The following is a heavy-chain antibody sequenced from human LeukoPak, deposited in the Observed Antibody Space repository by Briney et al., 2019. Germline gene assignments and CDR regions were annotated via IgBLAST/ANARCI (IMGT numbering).Heavy chain of an antibody. CDR1: GGSISSYY. D-gene: IGHD1-26*01. V-gene: IGHV4-59*01. CDR2: IYYSGST. Sequence: SETLSLTCTVSGGSISSYYWSWIRQPPGKGLEWIGYIYYSGSTNYNPSLKSRVTISVDTPKNQFSLKLSSVTAADTAVYYCARDLGAKFDPWGQGTLVTVSS. J-gene: IGHJ5*02. CDR3: ARDLGAKFDP.